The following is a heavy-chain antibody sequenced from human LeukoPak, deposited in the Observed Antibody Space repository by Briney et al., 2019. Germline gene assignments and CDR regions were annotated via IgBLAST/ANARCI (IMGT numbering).Heavy chain of an antibody. J-gene: IGHJ4*02. V-gene: IGHV1-2*02. Sequence: ASVKVSCKASGYTFTGYYMHWVRQAPGQGLEWMGWINPNSGGTNYAQKFQGRVTMTRDTSMSTAYMELSRLRSDDTAVYYCARDRAEYCSSTSCFIFSFDYWGQGTLVTVSS. D-gene: IGHD2-2*01. CDR3: ARDRAEYCSSTSCFIFSFDY. CDR2: INPNSGGT. CDR1: GYTFTGYY.